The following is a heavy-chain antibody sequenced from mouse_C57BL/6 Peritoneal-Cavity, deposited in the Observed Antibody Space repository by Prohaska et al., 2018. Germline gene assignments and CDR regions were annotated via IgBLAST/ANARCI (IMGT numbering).Heavy chain of an antibody. V-gene: IGHV1-36*01. J-gene: IGHJ2*01. CDR3: ARGDGYYFDY. Sequence: HGKSLEWIGLVYPYLGGTSYNQKFKCKATLTVDTSSSTAYMELNSMTSADSAVYYCARGDGYYFDYWGQGTPLTVSS. CDR2: VYPYLGGT. D-gene: IGHD2-3*01.